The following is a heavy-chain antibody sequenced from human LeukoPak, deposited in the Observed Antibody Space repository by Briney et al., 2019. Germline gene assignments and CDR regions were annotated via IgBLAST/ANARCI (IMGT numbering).Heavy chain of an antibody. CDR3: ARGVDYYGV. V-gene: IGHV4-39*07. CDR2: IDYSGST. Sequence: SETLSLTCTVSGGSVRGSSDFWDWIRQPPGKGLEWIGSIDYSGSTFYNPSLNSRVTISVDRSKNQFSLKLTSVTAADTAIYYCARGVDYYGVWGQGTLVTVSS. J-gene: IGHJ4*02. D-gene: IGHD3-10*01. CDR1: GGSVRGSSDF.